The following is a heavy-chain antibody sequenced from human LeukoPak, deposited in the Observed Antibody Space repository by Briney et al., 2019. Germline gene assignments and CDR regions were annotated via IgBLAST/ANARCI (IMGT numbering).Heavy chain of an antibody. CDR3: AKSAVRGLEGRFDP. V-gene: IGHV4-4*07. J-gene: IGHJ5*02. CDR2: IYTSGST. D-gene: IGHD3-10*01. Sequence: SDTLSLTCTVSGGSISSYYWSWIRQPAGKGLEWIGRIYTSGSTNYNPSLKSRVTMSVDTSKNQFSLKLSSVTAADTAVYYCAKSAVRGLEGRFDPWGQGTLVTVSS. CDR1: GGSISSYY.